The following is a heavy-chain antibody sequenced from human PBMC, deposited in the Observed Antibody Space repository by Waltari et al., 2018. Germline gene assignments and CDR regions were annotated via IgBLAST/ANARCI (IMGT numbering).Heavy chain of an antibody. CDR1: GYSISSGYY. J-gene: IGHJ3*02. CDR3: ARPGNDDAFDI. Sequence: QVQLQESGPGLVKPSETLSLTCAVSGYSISSGYYWGWIRQPPGKGLEWIGSIYHSGSTYYNPSLKSRVTISVDTSKNQFSLKLSSVTAADTAVYYCARPGNDDAFDIWGQGTMVTVSS. CDR2: IYHSGST. V-gene: IGHV4-38-2*01. D-gene: IGHD1-1*01.